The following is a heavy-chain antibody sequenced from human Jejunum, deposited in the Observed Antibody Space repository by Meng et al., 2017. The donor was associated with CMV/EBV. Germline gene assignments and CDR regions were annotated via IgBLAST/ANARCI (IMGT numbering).Heavy chain of an antibody. CDR1: YTFVNYD. V-gene: IGHV1-8*01. D-gene: IGHD2/OR15-2a*01. Sequence: YTFVNYDIKWVRQATGQGLEWVGWMSANSGNSGNAQKFQGRVTMTRDTSISTAYMELSNLTSEDTALYYCARLNRISKNRMGFDPWGQGTRVTVSS. J-gene: IGHJ5*02. CDR2: MSANSGNS. CDR3: ARLNRISKNRMGFDP.